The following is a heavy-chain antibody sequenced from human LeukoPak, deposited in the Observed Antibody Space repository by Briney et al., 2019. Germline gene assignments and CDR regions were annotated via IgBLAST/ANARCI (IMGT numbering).Heavy chain of an antibody. CDR3: AKDQTPYY. D-gene: IGHD4-23*01. CDR1: GFAFNTYT. V-gene: IGHV3-21*04. J-gene: IGHJ4*02. CDR2: ISSSRSYI. Sequence: GGSLRLSCAASGFAFNTYTMNWVRQAPGKGLEWVSSISSSRSYIYYADSVKGRFTISRDNSKNTLYLQMNSLRAEDTAVYYCAKDQTPYYWGQGTLVTVSS.